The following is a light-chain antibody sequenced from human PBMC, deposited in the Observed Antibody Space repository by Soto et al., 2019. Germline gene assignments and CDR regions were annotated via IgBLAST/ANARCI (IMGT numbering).Light chain of an antibody. CDR3: QQSYSTPLT. Sequence: DIVMTQSPDSLAVSLGERATINCKASQSVLYNSNNKNYLAWYQKKPGKAPNLLIYAASSLQSGVRSRFSGSGYRTDFTHTISSLQPEDFATYYYQQSYSTPLTFGGGTKVDIK. CDR1: QSVLYNSNNKNY. V-gene: IGKV1-39*01. J-gene: IGKJ4*01. CDR2: AAS.